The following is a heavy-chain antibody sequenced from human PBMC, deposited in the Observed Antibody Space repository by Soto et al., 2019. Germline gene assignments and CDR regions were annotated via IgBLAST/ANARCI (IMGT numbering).Heavy chain of an antibody. CDR2: INPSGGST. V-gene: IGHV1-46*01. CDR3: ARSPYSSGYYYAIDY. Sequence: ASVKVSCKAIGYGFTRHYIHWMRQAPGQGLEWMGLINPSGGSTTYAQKFQGRVTMTRDTSTSTVYMDLSSLKSEDTAVYYCARSPYSSGYYYAIDYWGQGTQVTVSS. CDR1: GYGFTRHY. J-gene: IGHJ4*02. D-gene: IGHD3-22*01.